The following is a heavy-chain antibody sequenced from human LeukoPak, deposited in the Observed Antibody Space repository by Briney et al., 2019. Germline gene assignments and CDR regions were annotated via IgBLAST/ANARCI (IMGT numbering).Heavy chain of an antibody. V-gene: IGHV3-48*04. CDR1: GFTFSSYS. Sequence: AGGSLRLSCAASGFTFSSYSTNWVRQAPGKGLEWVSYISSSSSTIYYADSVKGRFTISRDNAKNSLYLQMNSLRAEDTAVYYCARADGLRDFDYWGQGTLVTVSS. J-gene: IGHJ4*02. CDR2: ISSSSSTI. CDR3: ARADGLRDFDY.